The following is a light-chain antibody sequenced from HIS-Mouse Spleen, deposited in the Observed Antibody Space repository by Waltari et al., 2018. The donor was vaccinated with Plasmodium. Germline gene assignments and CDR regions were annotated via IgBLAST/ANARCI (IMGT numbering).Light chain of an antibody. CDR2: GAS. V-gene: IGKV3-15*01. J-gene: IGKJ2*01. CDR1: QSVSSN. CDR3: QQYNNWPMYT. Sequence: EIVMTQSPATLSVSPGERATLSCRASQSVSSNLAWYQQNPGQAPRLLSYGASTRATGIPARFSGSGSGTEFTLTISSLQSEYFAVYYCQQYNNWPMYTFGQGTKLEIK.